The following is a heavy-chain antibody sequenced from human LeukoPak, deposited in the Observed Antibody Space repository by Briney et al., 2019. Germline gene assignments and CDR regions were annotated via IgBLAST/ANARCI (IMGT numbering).Heavy chain of an antibody. D-gene: IGHD3-3*01. CDR2: INYSGST. J-gene: IGHJ4*02. Sequence: SETLSLTCAVDGGSFSDYIWSWIRQPPGKGLEWVGEINYSGSTDYNPSLESRVTISIDTSRKQFSLELNSVTAADTAVYYCARVRGDDLWSGHLFYFDYWGQGTLVTVSS. CDR1: GGSFSDYI. V-gene: IGHV4-34*01. CDR3: ARVRGDDLWSGHLFYFDY.